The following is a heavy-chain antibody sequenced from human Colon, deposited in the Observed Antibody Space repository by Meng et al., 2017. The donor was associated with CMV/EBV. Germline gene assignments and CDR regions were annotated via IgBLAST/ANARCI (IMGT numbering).Heavy chain of an antibody. D-gene: IGHD2-15*01. V-gene: IGHV3-33*05. CDR3: ARRQWSANFDL. J-gene: IGHJ4*02. CDR1: GFIFNNYG. Sequence: GGSLRLSCAASGFIFNNYGIHWVRQAPGKGLEWIAIISFDGNRKHYADSVKGRFTVTRDTFKNTVLLEMNSLRVEDTAVYYCARRQWSANFDLWGQGALVTVSS. CDR2: ISFDGNRK.